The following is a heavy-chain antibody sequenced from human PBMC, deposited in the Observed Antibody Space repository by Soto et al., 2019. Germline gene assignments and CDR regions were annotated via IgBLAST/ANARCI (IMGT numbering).Heavy chain of an antibody. Sequence: GGSLRLSCAASGFTFDDYAMHWVRQAPGKGLEWVSGISWNSGSIGYADSVKGRLTISRDNAKNSLYLQMNSLRAEDTALYYCAKAYKLSLISAFDIWGQGTMLTVPS. CDR3: AKAYKLSLISAFDI. CDR1: GFTFDDYA. V-gene: IGHV3-9*01. D-gene: IGHD3-16*02. J-gene: IGHJ3*02. CDR2: ISWNSGSI.